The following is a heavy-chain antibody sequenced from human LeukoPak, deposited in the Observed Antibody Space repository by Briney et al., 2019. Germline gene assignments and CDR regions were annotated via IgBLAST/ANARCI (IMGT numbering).Heavy chain of an antibody. CDR1: GGSISSYY. CDR3: ARGRFLDAFDI. V-gene: IGHV4-59*01. J-gene: IGHJ3*02. D-gene: IGHD3-3*01. Sequence: PSETLSLTCTVSGGSISSYYWSWIWHPPGKGLERIGYIYYSASTKYKPSLKSRVTISVDTSKNQFSLKLSSVTAADTAVYYCARGRFLDAFDIWGQGTMVTVSS. CDR2: IYYSAST.